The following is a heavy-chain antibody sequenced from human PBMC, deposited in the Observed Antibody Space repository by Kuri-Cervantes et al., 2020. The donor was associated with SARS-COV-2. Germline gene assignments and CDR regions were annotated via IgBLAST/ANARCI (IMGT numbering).Heavy chain of an antibody. Sequence: SETLSLTCAVYGGSFSGYYWSWIRQSPGKGLEWIGEINHSGNTNYNPSLKSRITISVATSKNQFSLKLSSVTAADTAVYYCARPGIVGASSYFDYWGQGTLVTVSS. D-gene: IGHD1-26*01. J-gene: IGHJ4*02. CDR2: INHSGNT. CDR1: GGSFSGYY. V-gene: IGHV4-34*01. CDR3: ARPGIVGASSYFDY.